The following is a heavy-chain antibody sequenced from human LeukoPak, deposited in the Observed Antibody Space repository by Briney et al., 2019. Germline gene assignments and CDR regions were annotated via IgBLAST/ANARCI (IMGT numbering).Heavy chain of an antibody. V-gene: IGHV3-7*01. CDR3: ARRYMTTSAEDFDY. J-gene: IGHJ4*02. CDR1: GFTFVSHW. CDR2: INQDGSEK. D-gene: IGHD4-11*01. Sequence: GGSLRLSCVASGFTFVSHWMTWVRQAPGKGLEWVANINQDGSEKDYVDSVKGRFTISRDNGKNSLYLKMNSLRAEAAAVYYCARRYMTTSAEDFDYWGQGTLVTASS.